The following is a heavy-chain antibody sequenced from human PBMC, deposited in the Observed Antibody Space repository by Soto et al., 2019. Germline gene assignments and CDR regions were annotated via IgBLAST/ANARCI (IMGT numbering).Heavy chain of an antibody. V-gene: IGHV4-34*01. D-gene: IGHD3-16*02. Sequence: SETLSLTCAVYGGSFSGYYWSWIRQPPGKGLEWIGEINHSGSTNYNPSLKSRVTISVDTSKNQFSLKLSSVTAADTAVYYCARGMGSVIGPRSHKNKNPWFDPWGQGTLVTVSS. CDR2: INHSGST. CDR3: ARGMGSVIGPRSHKNKNPWFDP. CDR1: GGSFSGYY. J-gene: IGHJ5*02.